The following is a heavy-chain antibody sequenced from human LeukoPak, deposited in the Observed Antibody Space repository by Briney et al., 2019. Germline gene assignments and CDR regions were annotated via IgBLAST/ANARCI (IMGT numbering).Heavy chain of an antibody. CDR1: GGSISSGGYS. D-gene: IGHD3-9*01. Sequence: SQTLSLTCAVSGGSISSGGYSWSWSRQPRGRGVECIVYIYQSGSTYYNPSLKSRVTISPDRSKNQFSLKLSSVPAADTAVYYCARGGRYFDWPYFDYWGQGTLVTVSS. V-gene: IGHV4-30-2*01. J-gene: IGHJ4*02. CDR3: ARGGRYFDWPYFDY. CDR2: IYQSGST.